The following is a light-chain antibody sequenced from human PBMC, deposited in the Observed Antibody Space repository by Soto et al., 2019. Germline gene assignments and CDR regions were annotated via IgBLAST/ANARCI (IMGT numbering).Light chain of an antibody. J-gene: IGKJ5*01. CDR1: QDITGS. CDR2: DVS. CDR3: QQFNSYPIT. Sequence: AIQVTQSPSSLSASVGDIVTITCRASQDITGSLAWYQQKPGKAPKLLIYDVSNLESGVPSRFSGSGSGTEFTLTITSLQPEDFGTYYCQQFNSYPITFGHGTRLEIK. V-gene: IGKV1-13*02.